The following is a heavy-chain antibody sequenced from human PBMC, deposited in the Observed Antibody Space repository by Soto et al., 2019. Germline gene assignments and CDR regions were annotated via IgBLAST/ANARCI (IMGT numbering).Heavy chain of an antibody. CDR1: GFTFSSYA. Sequence: PGGSLRLSCAASGFTFSSYAMSWVRQAPGKGLEWVSAISGSGGSTYYADSVKGRFTISRDNSKNTLYLQMNSLRAEETAVYYCAKDSSVQLTYGDYFDYWGQGTLVTVSS. V-gene: IGHV3-23*01. CDR3: AKDSSVQLTYGDYFDY. CDR2: ISGSGGST. D-gene: IGHD4-17*01. J-gene: IGHJ4*02.